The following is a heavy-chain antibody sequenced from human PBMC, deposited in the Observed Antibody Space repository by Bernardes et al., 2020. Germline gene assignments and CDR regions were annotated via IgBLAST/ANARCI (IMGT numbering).Heavy chain of an antibody. Sequence: GRSLRLSCAASGFTVSSNYMSWVRQAPGKGLEWVSVIYSGGSTYYADSVKGRFTISRDNSKNTLYLQMNSLRAEDTAVYYCASHQVPYDFWSGYHPGGGMDVWGQGTTVTVSS. D-gene: IGHD3-3*01. CDR1: GFTVSSNY. J-gene: IGHJ6*02. V-gene: IGHV3-53*01. CDR3: ASHQVPYDFWSGYHPGGGMDV. CDR2: IYSGGST.